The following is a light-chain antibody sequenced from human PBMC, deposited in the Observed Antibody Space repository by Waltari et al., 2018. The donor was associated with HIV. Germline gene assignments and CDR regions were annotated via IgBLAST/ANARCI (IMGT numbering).Light chain of an antibody. Sequence: QSVLTQPPSLSGAPRQRVTLPCTAGRPHLGAIFAVHWYQVPPRTAPQLLIFGNSNRPAGVPDRFSGSKSGTSASLAITGLQPEDEAEYFCQSFDNSLNGYVFGTGTTVIVL. V-gene: IGLV1-40*01. CDR2: GNS. J-gene: IGLJ1*01. CDR3: QSFDNSLNGYV. CDR1: RPHLGAIFA.